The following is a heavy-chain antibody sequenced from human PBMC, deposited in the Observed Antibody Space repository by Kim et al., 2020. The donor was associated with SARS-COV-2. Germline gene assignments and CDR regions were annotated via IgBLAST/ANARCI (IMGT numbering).Heavy chain of an antibody. V-gene: IGHV5-51*01. CDR3: ARRGAAAGTYYYYGMDV. CDR2: IYPGDSDA. CDR1: GYSFTSYW. D-gene: IGHD6-13*01. Sequence: GESLKISCKGSGYSFTSYWIGWVRQMPGKGLGWMGIIYPGDSDARYSPSFQGQVTISADQSISTAYLQWSSLKASDTAMYYCARRGAAAGTYYYYGMDVWGQGTTVTVSS. J-gene: IGHJ6*02.